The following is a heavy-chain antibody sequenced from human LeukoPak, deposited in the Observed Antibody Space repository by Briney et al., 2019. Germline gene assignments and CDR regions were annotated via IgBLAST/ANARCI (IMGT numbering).Heavy chain of an antibody. V-gene: IGHV1-46*01. CDR2: INPSGGST. J-gene: IGHJ4*02. Sequence: GASVKVSCKASGYSFTGYYIHWVRQAPGQGLEWMGIINPSGGSTNYAQKFQGRVTMTRDTSTSTFYMELSSLGSEDTAVYYCARDAVPAAKYCFDYWGQGTLVTVSS. CDR3: ARDAVPAAKYCFDY. D-gene: IGHD2-2*01. CDR1: GYSFTGYY.